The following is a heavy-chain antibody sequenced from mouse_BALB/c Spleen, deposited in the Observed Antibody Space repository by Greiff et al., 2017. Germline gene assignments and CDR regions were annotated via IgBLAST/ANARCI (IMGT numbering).Heavy chain of an antibody. CDR3: ARWLMTSFYFDY. V-gene: IGHV1-69*01. CDR2: IDTSDSYT. CDR1: GYTFTDYW. J-gene: IGHJ2*01. D-gene: IGHD2-3*01. Sequence: VQLQQPGAELVMPGASVKMSCKASGYTFTDYWMHWVKQRPGQGLEWIGAIDTSDSYTSYNQKFKGKATLTVDESSSTAYMQLSSLTSEDSAVYYCARWLMTSFYFDYWGQGTTLTVSS.